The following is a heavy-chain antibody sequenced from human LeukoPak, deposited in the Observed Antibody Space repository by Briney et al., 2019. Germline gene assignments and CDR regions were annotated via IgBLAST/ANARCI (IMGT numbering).Heavy chain of an antibody. V-gene: IGHV3-30-3*01. CDR1: GFTFSNYA. Sequence: GRSLRLSCAATGFTFSNYAIHWGRQAPGKGLEWVAFISDDGSRQHYADSVKGRFTISRDNSKNTLNLQMNSLRVEDTAVYYCVKDRTGTYTLDYWGQGTLVTVSS. D-gene: IGHD3-10*01. CDR2: ISDDGSRQ. CDR3: VKDRTGTYTLDY. J-gene: IGHJ4*02.